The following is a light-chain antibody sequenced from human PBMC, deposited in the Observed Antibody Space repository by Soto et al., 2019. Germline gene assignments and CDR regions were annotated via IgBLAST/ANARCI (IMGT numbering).Light chain of an antibody. CDR1: QSVSSN. V-gene: IGKV3-15*01. CDR3: QQSNNWPLA. CDR2: GAS. J-gene: IGKJ1*01. Sequence: EIVMTQSPATLSVSPGERATLSCRASQSVSSNLAWYQQKPGQAPRLLTYGASTRATGIPARFSGSGSGTEFTLTISSLQSEDFAVYYCQQSNNWPLAFGQGTKVEIK.